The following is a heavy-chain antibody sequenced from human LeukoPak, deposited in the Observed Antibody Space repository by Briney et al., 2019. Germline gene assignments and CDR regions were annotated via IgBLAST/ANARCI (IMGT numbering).Heavy chain of an antibody. J-gene: IGHJ4*02. CDR1: GFTFSSYA. Sequence: PGGSLRLSCAASGFTFSSYAMTWVRQAPGKGLEWVSSITGGGDTTYYADSVRGRFTISRDNSKNTLSLQMNSLRAEDTAVYYCAKERPEVVVAATNYWGQGTLVTVSS. CDR2: ITGGGDTT. CDR3: AKERPEVVVAATNY. D-gene: IGHD2-15*01. V-gene: IGHV3-23*01.